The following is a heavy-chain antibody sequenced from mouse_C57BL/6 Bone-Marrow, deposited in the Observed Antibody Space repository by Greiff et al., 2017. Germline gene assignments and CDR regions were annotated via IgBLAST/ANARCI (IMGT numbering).Heavy chain of an antibody. CDR3: ARSVVDY. J-gene: IGHJ2*01. CDR2: IRNKTNGYTT. CDR1: GFTFTDYY. D-gene: IGHD1-1*01. V-gene: IGHV7-3*01. Sequence: EVQLVESGGGLVQPGGSLSLSCAASGFTFTDYYMSWVRQPPGKALEWLGFIRNKTNGYTTKYSATVKGRFTIYRDNSPSILYLQMHALGGEDGSTYYGARSVVDYWGQGTTLPVSS.